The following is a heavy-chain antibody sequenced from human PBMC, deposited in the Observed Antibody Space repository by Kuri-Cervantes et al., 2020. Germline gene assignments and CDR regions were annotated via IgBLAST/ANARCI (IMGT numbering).Heavy chain of an antibody. Sequence: ASVKVSCKASGYTFTSYGISWVRQAPGQGLEWMGWISAYNGNTNYAQKLQGRVTMTTDTSTSTAYMELSSLRSEDTAVYYCASYSSWYIVHYYGMDVWGQGTTVTVSS. CDR2: ISAYNGNT. CDR3: ASYSSWYIVHYYGMDV. D-gene: IGHD6-13*01. V-gene: IGHV1-18*01. J-gene: IGHJ6*02. CDR1: GYTFTSYG.